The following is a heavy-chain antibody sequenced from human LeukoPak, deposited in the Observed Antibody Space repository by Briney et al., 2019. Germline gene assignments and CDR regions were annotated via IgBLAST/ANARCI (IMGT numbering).Heavy chain of an antibody. CDR3: ARDQMGYGDYGGFDY. Sequence: GGSLRLSCAAPGFTFSSYAMHWVRQAPGKGLEWVAVISYDGSDKYYADSVKGRFTISRDNSKNTLYLQMNSLRAEDTAVYYCARDQMGYGDYGGFDYWGQGTLVTVSS. CDR2: ISYDGSDK. J-gene: IGHJ4*02. V-gene: IGHV3-30-3*01. D-gene: IGHD4-17*01. CDR1: GFTFSSYA.